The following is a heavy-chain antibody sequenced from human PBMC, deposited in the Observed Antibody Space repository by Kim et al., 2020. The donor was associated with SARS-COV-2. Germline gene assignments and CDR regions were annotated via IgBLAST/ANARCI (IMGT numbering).Heavy chain of an antibody. CDR3: ARHPYCSGGSCYGDY. D-gene: IGHD2-15*01. Sequence: GESLKISCKGSGYSFTSYWIGWVRQMPGKGLEWMGIIYPGDSDTRYSPSFQGQVTISADKSISTAYLPWSSLKASDTAMYYCARHPYCSGGSCYGDYWGQGALVTVSS. V-gene: IGHV5-51*01. J-gene: IGHJ4*02. CDR2: IYPGDSDT. CDR1: GYSFTSYW.